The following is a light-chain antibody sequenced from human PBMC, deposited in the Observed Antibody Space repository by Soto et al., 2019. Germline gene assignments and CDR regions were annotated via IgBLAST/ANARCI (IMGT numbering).Light chain of an antibody. J-gene: IGLJ1*01. CDR2: EVS. V-gene: IGLV2-14*01. Sequence: QSVLTQPASVSGSPGQSITISCAGTSSDVAGYNYVAWYQQHPGKAPKLIIFEVSNRPSGVSTRFSGSKSGNTASLTISGLQAEDEADYYCSSYTTGSFYVFGNGTKVTVL. CDR3: SSYTTGSFYV. CDR1: SSDVAGYNY.